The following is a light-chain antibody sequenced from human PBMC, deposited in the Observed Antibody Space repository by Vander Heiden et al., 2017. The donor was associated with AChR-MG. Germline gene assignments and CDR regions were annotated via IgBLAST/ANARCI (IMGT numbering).Light chain of an antibody. CDR2: SNI. J-gene: IGLJ3*02. Sequence: SVLPQPPSASGPPGQRFTIPCSGSRSNIGSNTVNWYQQLPGTAPKLLIYSNIQRPSGVPDRFSGSKSGTSASLAISGLQSEDEADYYCAAWDDSLNGPVFGGGTKLTVL. CDR3: AAWDDSLNGPV. V-gene: IGLV1-44*01. CDR1: RSNIGSNT.